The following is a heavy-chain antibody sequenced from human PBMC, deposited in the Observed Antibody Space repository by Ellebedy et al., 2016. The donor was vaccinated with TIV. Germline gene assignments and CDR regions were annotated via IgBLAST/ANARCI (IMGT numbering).Heavy chain of an antibody. J-gene: IGHJ4*02. CDR2: MYSGDSDT. D-gene: IGHD6-19*01. V-gene: IGHV5-51*01. Sequence: PGGSLRLSCKGSGYSFISYWIGWVRQMPGKGLEWMGYMYSGDSDTRYSPSFQGQVTISVDKSISTAYLQWSSLKASDTAIYYCARGDRGSGWYWDKWGQGTLVTVSS. CDR1: GYSFISYW. CDR3: ARGDRGSGWYWDK.